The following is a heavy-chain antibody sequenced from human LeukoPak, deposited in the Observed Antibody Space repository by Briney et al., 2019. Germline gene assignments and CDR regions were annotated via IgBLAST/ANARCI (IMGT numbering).Heavy chain of an antibody. D-gene: IGHD2-2*01. V-gene: IGHV1-2*02. CDR2: INPNSGGT. J-gene: IGHJ6*02. CDR1: GYTFTGYY. CDR3: ARLGYCSSTSCPLPLYSNNYYYYGMDV. Sequence: GASVKVSCKASGYTFTGYYMHWVRQAPGQGLEWMGWINPNSGGTNYAQKFQGRVTMTRDTSISTAYMELSRLRSDDTAVYYCARLGYCSSTSCPLPLYSNNYYYYGMDVWGQGTTVTVSS.